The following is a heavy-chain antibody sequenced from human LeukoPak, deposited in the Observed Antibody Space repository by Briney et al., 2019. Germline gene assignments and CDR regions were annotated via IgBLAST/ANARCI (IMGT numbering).Heavy chain of an antibody. D-gene: IGHD3-10*01. J-gene: IGHJ5*02. CDR1: GGSISSYY. CDR3: ARETNGSGNRGWFDP. V-gene: IGHV4-59*01. Sequence: SETLSLTCTVSGGSISSYYWSWLRQPPGKGLEWIGYIYYSGSTNYNPSLKSRVTISVDTSKNQFSLKLSSVTAADTAVYYCARETNGSGNRGWFDPWGQGTLVTVSS. CDR2: IYYSGST.